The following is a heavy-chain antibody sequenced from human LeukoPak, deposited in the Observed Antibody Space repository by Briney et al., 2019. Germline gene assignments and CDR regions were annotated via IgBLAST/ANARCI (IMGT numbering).Heavy chain of an antibody. J-gene: IGHJ4*02. V-gene: IGHV1-3*01. Sequence: GASVTVSCKASGYAFTSYAIHWVRPAPGQRLEWMGWISDGNGNTKYSQNFHGRVTFISNTSATTAFMELSSLRSGDAAVYYCASGYYDSSLDYYLDYWGQGTLVTVSS. CDR3: ASGYYDSSLDYYLDY. CDR2: ISDGNGNT. D-gene: IGHD3-22*01. CDR1: GYAFTSYA.